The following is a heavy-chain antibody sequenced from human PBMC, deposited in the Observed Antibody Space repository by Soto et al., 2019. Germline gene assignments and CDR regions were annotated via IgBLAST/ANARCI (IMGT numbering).Heavy chain of an antibody. CDR2: IYYSGST. J-gene: IGHJ6*02. CDR1: GDSIMRDSYY. Sequence: SETLSLTCTVSGDSIMRDSYYWNWIRQPPGKGLEWIGYIYYSGSTNYNPSLKSRVTISVDTSKNQFSLKLSSVTAADTAVYYCARTMVHYYYYGMDVWGQGTTVTVSS. CDR3: ARTMVHYYYYGMDV. D-gene: IGHD3-10*01. V-gene: IGHV4-61*01.